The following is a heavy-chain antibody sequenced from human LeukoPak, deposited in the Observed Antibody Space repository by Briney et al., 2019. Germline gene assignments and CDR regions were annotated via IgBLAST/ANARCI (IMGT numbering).Heavy chain of an antibody. Sequence: GSSVKVSCKASGGTFSGYAISWVRQAPGQGLEGMGGIIPIFGTANYAQKFQGRVTITVDGSTGTAYMELSSLRSEAEDVHYCAQPQVTARAVRGTYYCYTYVWGKGAPVTASS. V-gene: IGHV1-69*01. J-gene: IGHJ6*03. CDR1: GGTFSGYA. CDR2: IIPIFGTA. CDR3: AQPQVTARAVRGTYYCYTYV. D-gene: IGHD6-19*01.